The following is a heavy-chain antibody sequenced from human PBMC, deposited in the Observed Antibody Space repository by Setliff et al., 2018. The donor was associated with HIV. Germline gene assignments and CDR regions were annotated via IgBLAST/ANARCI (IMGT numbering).Heavy chain of an antibody. Sequence: LRLSCAASGFTFSRHAMTWVRQAPGKGLEWVSSISSSGGTTYFADTVKGRFTIARDNAKDTLYLQMNSLRAEDTALYYCAKVRWTANYYFDCWGQGTLVTVSS. D-gene: IGHD1-7*01. CDR3: AKVRWTANYYFDC. V-gene: IGHV3-23*01. J-gene: IGHJ4*02. CDR1: GFTFSRHA. CDR2: ISSSGGTT.